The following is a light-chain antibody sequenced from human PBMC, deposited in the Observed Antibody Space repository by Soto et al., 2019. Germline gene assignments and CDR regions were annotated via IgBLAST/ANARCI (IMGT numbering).Light chain of an antibody. Sequence: QSVLTQPPSVSGAPGQRVTISCTGSSSNIGAGYVVHWYQQLPGTAPKLLIYGNINRPSGVPDRFSGSKSDTSASLAITGLQAEYEADYYCQSYDSSLSGYVFGTGTKLTVL. CDR3: QSYDSSLSGYV. CDR1: SSNIGAGYV. V-gene: IGLV1-40*01. J-gene: IGLJ1*01. CDR2: GNI.